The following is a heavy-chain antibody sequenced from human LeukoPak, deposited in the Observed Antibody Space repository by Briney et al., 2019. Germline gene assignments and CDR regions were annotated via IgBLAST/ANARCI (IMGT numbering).Heavy chain of an antibody. CDR3: ARDPQQLVREYYFDY. Sequence: SGTLSLTCAVSGGSISSSNWWSWVRQPPGKGLEWIGEIYHSGSTNYNPPLKSRVTISVDKSKNQFSLKLSSVTAADTAVYYCARDPQQLVREYYFDYWGQGTLVTVSS. V-gene: IGHV4-4*02. J-gene: IGHJ4*02. CDR2: IYHSGST. D-gene: IGHD6-13*01. CDR1: GGSISSSNW.